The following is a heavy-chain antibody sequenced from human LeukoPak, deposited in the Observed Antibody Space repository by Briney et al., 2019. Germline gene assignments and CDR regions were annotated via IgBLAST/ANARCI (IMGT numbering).Heavy chain of an antibody. Sequence: ASVKVSCKASGYTSTSYGISWVRQAPGQGLEWMGWISAYNGNTNYAQKLQGRVTMTTDTSTSTAYMELRSLRSDDTAVYYCARDSGLISGYPLFDYWGQGTLVTVSS. CDR3: ARDSGLISGYPLFDY. CDR1: GYTSTSYG. J-gene: IGHJ4*02. V-gene: IGHV1-18*01. CDR2: ISAYNGNT. D-gene: IGHD3-22*01.